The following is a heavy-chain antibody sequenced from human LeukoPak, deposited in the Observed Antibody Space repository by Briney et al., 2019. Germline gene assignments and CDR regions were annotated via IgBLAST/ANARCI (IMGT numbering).Heavy chain of an antibody. CDR2: VYSGGST. CDR3: ARESEEGYYYYDKVGAFDI. CDR1: GFTVSSNY. J-gene: IGHJ3*02. V-gene: IGHV3-53*01. D-gene: IGHD3-22*01. Sequence: GGSLILFCATSGFTVSSNYMSWGRQAQGKGLEWASVVYSGGSTYYADSVKGRFTISRHNSKNTLYLQMNSLRAEGTAVYYCARESEEGYYYYDKVGAFDIWGQGTMVTVSS.